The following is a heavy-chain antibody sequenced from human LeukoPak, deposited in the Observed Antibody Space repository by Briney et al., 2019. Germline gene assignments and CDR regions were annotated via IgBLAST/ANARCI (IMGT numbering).Heavy chain of an antibody. CDR1: GGSISSGTYY. D-gene: IGHD3-22*01. V-gene: IGHV4-61*02. CDR2: IYASGKT. CDR3: ARDMYYYDSSGYYRFDY. Sequence: PSETLSLTCTVSGGSISSGTYYWSWIRQPTGKGLEWLGRIYASGKTNYNPSLKSRVSISIDTSKNYFSLRLTSVTAADTAVYYCARDMYYYDSSGYYRFDYWGQGTLVTVSS. J-gene: IGHJ4*02.